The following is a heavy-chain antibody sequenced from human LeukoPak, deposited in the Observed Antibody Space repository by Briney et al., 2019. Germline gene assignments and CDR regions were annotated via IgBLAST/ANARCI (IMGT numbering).Heavy chain of an antibody. J-gene: IGHJ5*02. Sequence: GASVKVSCKASGYTFTRHYMHWVRQAPGQGLEWMGIINPSGGSTSYAQKFQGRVTMTRDTSTSTVYMELSSLRSDDTAVYYCAREGLGVAGTINWFDPWGQGTLVTVSS. V-gene: IGHV1-46*01. D-gene: IGHD6-19*01. CDR1: GYTFTRHY. CDR2: INPSGGST. CDR3: AREGLGVAGTINWFDP.